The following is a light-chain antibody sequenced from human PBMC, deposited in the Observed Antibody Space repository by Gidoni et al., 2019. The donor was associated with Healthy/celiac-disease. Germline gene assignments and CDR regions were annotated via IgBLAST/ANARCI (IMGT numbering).Light chain of an antibody. CDR2: EGS. CDR3: SSYTSSSTQV. J-gene: IGLJ1*01. V-gene: IGLV2-14*01. CDR1: SSDVGVYNY. Sequence: QSDLTQPASVSGDPGQSITISCTGTSSDVGVYNYVSWYQQHPGNAPKLMIYEGSNRPAGVSNRFSGSTSGNTASLTISGLQAEDEADYYCSSYTSSSTQVFGTGTKVTVL.